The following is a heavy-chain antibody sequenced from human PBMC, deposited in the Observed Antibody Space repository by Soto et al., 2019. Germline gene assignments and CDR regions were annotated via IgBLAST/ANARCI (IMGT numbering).Heavy chain of an antibody. D-gene: IGHD2-2*02. CDR1: GYTFTSYG. CDR2: ISAYNGNT. J-gene: IGHJ6*02. CDR3: ARDPGDIVVVPAAIPIPNYYYYYGMDV. V-gene: IGHV1-18*04. Sequence: GASVKVSCKASGYTFTSYGISRVRQAPGQGLEWMGWISAYNGNTNYAQKLQGRVTMTTDTSTSTAYMELRSLRSDDTAVYYCARDPGDIVVVPAAIPIPNYYYYYGMDVWGQGTTVTVSS.